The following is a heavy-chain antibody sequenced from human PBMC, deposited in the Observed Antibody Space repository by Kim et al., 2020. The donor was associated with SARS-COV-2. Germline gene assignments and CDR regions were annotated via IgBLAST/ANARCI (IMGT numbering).Heavy chain of an antibody. CDR3: ARQRGGIGNFDY. D-gene: IGHD3-16*02. J-gene: IGHJ4*02. V-gene: IGHV5-51*01. Sequence: SYSPSFQGQVTISADKSISTAYLQWSSLKASDTAMYYCARQRGGIGNFDYWGQGTLVTVSS.